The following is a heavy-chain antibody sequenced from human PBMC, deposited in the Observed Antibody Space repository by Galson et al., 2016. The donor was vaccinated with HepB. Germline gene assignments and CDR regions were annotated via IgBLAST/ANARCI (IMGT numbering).Heavy chain of an antibody. J-gene: IGHJ4*02. CDR3: ARDRRISARPLDY. D-gene: IGHD6-6*01. V-gene: IGHV3-7*03. Sequence: SLRLSCAASGFTFSNYWMTWVRQAPGKGLEWVASIKQDGSEKSYVDSVRGRFTISRDNAKNSLYLQVNSLRDEDTAVYFCARDRRISARPLDYWGQGTLVTVSS. CDR2: IKQDGSEK. CDR1: GFTFSNYW.